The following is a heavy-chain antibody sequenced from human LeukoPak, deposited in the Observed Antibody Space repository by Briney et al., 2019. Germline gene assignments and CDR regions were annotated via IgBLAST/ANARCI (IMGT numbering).Heavy chain of an antibody. CDR3: ARAPLSPYHYDPQRPKGYLDY. CDR1: GFTFSSYA. V-gene: IGHV3-23*01. CDR2: ISGSGGNT. D-gene: IGHD3-22*01. J-gene: IGHJ4*02. Sequence: GGSPRLSCAASGFTFSSYAMSWVRQAPGKGLEWVSAISGSGGNTYYADSVKGRFTISRDSSKNTVYLQMNSLRAEDTAVYYCARAPLSPYHYDPQRPKGYLDYWGQGTLVTVSS.